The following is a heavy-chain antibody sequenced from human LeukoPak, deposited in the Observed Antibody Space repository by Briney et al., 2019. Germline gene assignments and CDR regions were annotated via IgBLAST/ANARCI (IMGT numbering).Heavy chain of an antibody. J-gene: IGHJ4*02. Sequence: ASVKVSCKASGYTFTIYYIHWVRQAPGQGLEWMGIINPSGRSTSYAQKFQGRVTMTRDTSTSTVYMELSSLRSEDTAMYYCTRDSYSGYDRSLGYWGQGTLVTVSS. CDR3: TRDSYSGYDRSLGY. D-gene: IGHD5-12*01. V-gene: IGHV1-46*03. CDR1: GYTFTIYY. CDR2: INPSGRST.